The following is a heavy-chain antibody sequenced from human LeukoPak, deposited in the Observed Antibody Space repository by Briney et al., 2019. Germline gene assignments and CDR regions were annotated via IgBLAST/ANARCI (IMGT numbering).Heavy chain of an antibody. V-gene: IGHV3-21*01. Sequence: GGSLRLSCGVSGFTFSSYSMNWVRQAPGKGLEWVSSISSSSTYIYYADSVKGRFTISRDNAENSLYLQMNSLRAEDTAVYYCARAKQLLVPDAFDVWGQGTMITVSS. J-gene: IGHJ3*01. CDR1: GFTFSSYS. D-gene: IGHD6-13*01. CDR2: ISSSSTYI. CDR3: ARAKQLLVPDAFDV.